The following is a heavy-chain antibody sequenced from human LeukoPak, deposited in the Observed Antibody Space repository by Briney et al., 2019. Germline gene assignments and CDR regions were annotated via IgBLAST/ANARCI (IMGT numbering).Heavy chain of an antibody. CDR2: INAVNGNT. CDR1: GYTLTSYA. V-gene: IGHV1-3*01. D-gene: IGHD3-10*01. CDR3: ARGGTMVRGVIITAYYYYYGMDV. Sequence: EASAKVSSKASGYTLTSYAMHWVRHPPGQRLEWMGWINAVNGNTKYSQKFQGRVTSTRDTCASTAYMELSSLRAEDTAVYYCARGGTMVRGVIITAYYYYYGMDVWGKGTTVTVSS. J-gene: IGHJ6*04.